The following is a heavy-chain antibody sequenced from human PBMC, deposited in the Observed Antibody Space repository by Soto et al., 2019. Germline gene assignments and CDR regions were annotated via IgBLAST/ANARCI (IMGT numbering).Heavy chain of an antibody. CDR2: INPNSGGT. J-gene: IGHJ3*02. CDR3: ARWIGSYFLRDAFDI. Sequence: ASVKVSCKASGYTFTGYYMHWVRQAPGQGLERMGWINPNSGGTNYAQKFQGRVTMTRDTSISTAYMELSRLRSDDTAVYYCARWIGSYFLRDAFDIWGQGTMVTVSS. V-gene: IGHV1-2*02. CDR1: GYTFTGYY. D-gene: IGHD1-26*01.